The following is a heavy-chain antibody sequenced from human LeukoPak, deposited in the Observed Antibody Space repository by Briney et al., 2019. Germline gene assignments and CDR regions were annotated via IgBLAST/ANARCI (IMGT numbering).Heavy chain of an antibody. CDR1: GYSISIAYY. V-gene: IGHV4-38-2*02. CDR2: IYFSGTT. J-gene: IGHJ6*03. D-gene: IGHD3-3*01. Sequence: PSETLSLTCTVSGYSISIAYYWGWIRQSPGKGLEWIGSIYFSGTTYYNPSLRGRVTISVDTSKNQFSLKLTSVTAADTAVYYCARGIMVFGVAKGYMDVWGKGTTVTVSS. CDR3: ARGIMVFGVAKGYMDV.